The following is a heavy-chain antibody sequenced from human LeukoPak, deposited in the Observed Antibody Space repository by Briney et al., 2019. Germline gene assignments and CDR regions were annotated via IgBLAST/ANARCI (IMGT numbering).Heavy chain of an antibody. CDR2: ISSSSSYI. CDR3: ARVGKPGTGYGMDV. Sequence: GGSLRLSCAASGFTFSSYSMNWVRQAPGKGLEWVSSISSSSSYIYYADSVKGRFTISRDNAKNSLYLQMNSLRAEDTAVYYCARVGKPGTGYGMDVWGQGTTVTVSS. J-gene: IGHJ6*02. V-gene: IGHV3-21*01. CDR1: GFTFSSYS. D-gene: IGHD2-8*02.